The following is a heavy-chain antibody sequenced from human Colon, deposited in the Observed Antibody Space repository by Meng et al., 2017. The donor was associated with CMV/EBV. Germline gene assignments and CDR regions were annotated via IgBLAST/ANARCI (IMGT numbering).Heavy chain of an antibody. CDR2: ISYDGSNN. J-gene: IGHJ4*02. D-gene: IGHD3-3*01. CDR1: GFTFSSDA. CDR3: AIGGRFWSGYEAY. V-gene: IGHV3-30-3*01. Sequence: GESLKISCAASGFTFSSDAMHWVRQAPGKGLEWVAMISYDGSNNYYAESVQGRFTVSRDNSKNTLYLQMNSLRAEDTAVYYCAIGGRFWSGYEAYWGQGTLVTVSS.